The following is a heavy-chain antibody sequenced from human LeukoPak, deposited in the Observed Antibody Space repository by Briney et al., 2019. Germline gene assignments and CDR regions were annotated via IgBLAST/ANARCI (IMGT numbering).Heavy chain of an antibody. CDR3: ARRMAASATGGRFQD. CDR1: GFTFSSYS. V-gene: IGHV3-21*04. Sequence: GGSLRLSCAASGFTFSSYSMNWVRQAPGKGLEWVSSISSSSSYIYYADSVKGRFTISRDNAKNSVCLQMNSLRAEDTAVYYCARRMAASATGGRFQDWGQGSLVTVSS. CDR2: ISSSSSYI. D-gene: IGHD6-25*01. J-gene: IGHJ1*01.